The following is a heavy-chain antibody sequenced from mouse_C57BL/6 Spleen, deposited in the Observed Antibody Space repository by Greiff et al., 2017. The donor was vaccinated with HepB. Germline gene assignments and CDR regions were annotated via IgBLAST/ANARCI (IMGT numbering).Heavy chain of an antibody. CDR2: ISSGSSTI. CDR3: ERGQRAPRAY. D-gene: IGHD2-10*02. J-gene: IGHJ3*01. CDR1: GFTFSDYG. Sequence: EVMLVESGGGLVKPGGSLKLSCAASGFTFSDYGMHWVRQAPEKGLEWVAYISSGSSTIYYADTVKGRFTISRDNAKNTLFLQRTSLRSEDTAMYYCERGQRAPRAYGGQGTLVTVSA. V-gene: IGHV5-17*01.